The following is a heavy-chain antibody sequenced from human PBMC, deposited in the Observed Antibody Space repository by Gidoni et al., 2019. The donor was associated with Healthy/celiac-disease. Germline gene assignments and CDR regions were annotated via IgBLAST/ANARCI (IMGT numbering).Heavy chain of an antibody. CDR1: GFTSSSYA. J-gene: IGHJ4*02. CDR3: AREATSWQQLVGGFDY. Sequence: QVQLVESGGGVVQPGRSLRLSCAAPGFTSSSYAMHWCRQAPGKRLEWVAVISYEGGNKYYADSVKGRFTISRDNSKNTLYLQMNSLRAEDTAVYYCAREATSWQQLVGGFDYWGQGTLVTVSS. CDR2: ISYEGGNK. D-gene: IGHD6-13*01. V-gene: IGHV3-30-3*01.